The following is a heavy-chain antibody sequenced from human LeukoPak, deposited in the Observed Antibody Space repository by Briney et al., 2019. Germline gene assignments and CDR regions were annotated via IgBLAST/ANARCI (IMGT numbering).Heavy chain of an antibody. J-gene: IGHJ5*02. D-gene: IGHD2-2*01. CDR2: IRSKAYGGTA. CDR3: TVQVVPSDNWFDP. Sequence: GGSLRLSCTASGLLFGDYAMTWVRQVPGKGLEWLGFIRSKAYGGTAEYAASVKGRFTISRDDPKSIAYVQMNSLKTEDTAVYHCTVQVVPSDNWFDPWGQGTLVTVSS. CDR1: GLLFGDYA. V-gene: IGHV3-49*04.